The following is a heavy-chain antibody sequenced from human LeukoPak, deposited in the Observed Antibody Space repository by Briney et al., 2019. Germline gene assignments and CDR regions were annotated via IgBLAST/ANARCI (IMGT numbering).Heavy chain of an antibody. CDR3: ARAGERPTRYFDY. V-gene: IGHV1-8*02. Sequence: GASVKVSCKASGYTFTSYGINWVRQATGQGLEWRGWMNPNSGNTGYAQKFQGRVTMTRNTSITTAYMELSSLRSDDTAVYYCARAGERPTRYFDYWGQGTLVTVSS. CDR1: GYTFTSYG. D-gene: IGHD3-16*01. J-gene: IGHJ4*02. CDR2: MNPNSGNT.